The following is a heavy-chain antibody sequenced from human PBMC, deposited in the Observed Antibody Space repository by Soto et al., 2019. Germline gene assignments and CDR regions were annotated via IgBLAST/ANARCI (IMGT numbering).Heavy chain of an antibody. Sequence: GGSLRLSCVASGFTFSTYTMSWVRQAPGKGLEWVSVISGSGGSPSYADSVQGRFSISRDNPKNSLYLQMNSLRAEDTAVYYCARAPGEFWSGPDEGWFDPWGQGTLVTVSS. CDR2: ISGSGGSP. CDR3: ARAPGEFWSGPDEGWFDP. V-gene: IGHV3-23*01. D-gene: IGHD3-3*01. CDR1: GFTFSTYT. J-gene: IGHJ5*02.